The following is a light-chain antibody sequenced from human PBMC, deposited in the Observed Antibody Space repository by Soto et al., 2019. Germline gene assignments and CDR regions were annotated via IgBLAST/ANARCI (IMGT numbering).Light chain of an antibody. CDR3: SSYTSSSTLRV. CDR2: DVS. CDR1: SSDVGGYNY. V-gene: IGLV2-14*01. Sequence: QSALTQPASVSGSPGQSITISCTGTSSDVGGYNYVSWYQQHPGKAPKLMIYDVSNRPSGVSKRFSGSKSGNTASLTISGLQAEDEGDYYCSSYTSSSTLRVFGGGTKLTVL. J-gene: IGLJ2*01.